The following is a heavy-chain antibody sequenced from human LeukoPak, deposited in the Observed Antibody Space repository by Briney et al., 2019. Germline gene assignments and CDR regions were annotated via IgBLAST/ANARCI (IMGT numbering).Heavy chain of an antibody. Sequence: PSETLSLTCTVSGGGSISNYYWSWIRQPPGEALEWIGYIYYSGSTNYNPSLTSRVTISVDTSKNQFSLKLTSVTTADTAVYYCARMYYCGTSGYYWYFDLWGRGTLVTVSS. CDR3: ARMYYCGTSGYYWYFDL. CDR2: IYYSGST. CDR1: GGGSISNYY. V-gene: IGHV4-59*01. D-gene: IGHD3-22*01. J-gene: IGHJ2*01.